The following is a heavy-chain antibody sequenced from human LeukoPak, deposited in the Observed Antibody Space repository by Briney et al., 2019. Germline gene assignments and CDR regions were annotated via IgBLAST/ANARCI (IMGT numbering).Heavy chain of an antibody. J-gene: IGHJ6*02. CDR1: GYSFTSYW. D-gene: IGHD2-15*01. CDR2: IYPGGSDT. CDR3: ARPQYYCSGGSCQDPYYYGMDV. V-gene: IGHV5-51*01. Sequence: PGESLKISCKGSGYSFTSYWIGWVRQMPGKGLEWMGSIYPGGSDTRYSPSFQGQVTISADKSISTAYLQWNSLKASDTAMYYCARPQYYCSGGSCQDPYYYGMDVWGQGTTVTVSS.